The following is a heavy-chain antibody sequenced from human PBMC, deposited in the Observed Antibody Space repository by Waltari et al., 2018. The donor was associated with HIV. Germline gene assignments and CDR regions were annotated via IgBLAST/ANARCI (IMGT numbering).Heavy chain of an antibody. D-gene: IGHD6-25*01. J-gene: IGHJ6*02. CDR3: ARLGYQDMDV. CDR2: IKTSGNS. Sequence: QVQVQESGPGLVKPSETLSLTCAVSGDPISNYYRSWIRQPAGKGLEWIGRIKTSGNSNYNPSLKSRLTLSADTSKNQVSLRLSSVTAADTAVYYCARLGYQDMDVWGQGTTVTVSS. V-gene: IGHV4-4*07. CDR1: GDPISNYY.